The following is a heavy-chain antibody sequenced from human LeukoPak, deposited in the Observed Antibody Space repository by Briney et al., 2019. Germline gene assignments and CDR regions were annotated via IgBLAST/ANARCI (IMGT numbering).Heavy chain of an antibody. CDR2: ISNSGGST. CDR3: AKDREGIPAPEDFDF. CDR1: GFTFSSYA. V-gene: IGHV3-23*01. D-gene: IGHD6-13*01. J-gene: IGHJ4*02. Sequence: AGGSLRLSCAASGFTFSSYAMSWVRQAPGKGLEWVSAISNSGGSTYYADSVKGRFTISRDNSKNTLSLQMNSLRAEDTAVYYCAKDREGIPAPEDFDFWGQGTLVTVSS.